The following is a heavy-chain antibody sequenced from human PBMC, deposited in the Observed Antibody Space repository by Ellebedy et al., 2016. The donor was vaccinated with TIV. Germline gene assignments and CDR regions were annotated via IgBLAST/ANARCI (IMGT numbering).Heavy chain of an antibody. V-gene: IGHV1-69*05. CDR1: GGTFSSYA. D-gene: IGHD4-17*01. J-gene: IGHJ6*02. CDR3: ARGTVTTSGVGMDV. CDR2: IIPIFGTA. Sequence: SVKVSCXASGGTFSSYAISWVRQAPGQGLEWMGGIIPIFGTANYAQKFQGRVTITRDTSASTAYMELSSLRSEDTAVYYCARGTVTTSGVGMDVWGQGTTVTVSS.